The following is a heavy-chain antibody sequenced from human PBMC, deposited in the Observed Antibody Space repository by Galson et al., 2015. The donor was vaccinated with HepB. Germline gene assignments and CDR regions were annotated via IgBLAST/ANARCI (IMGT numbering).Heavy chain of an antibody. Sequence: SLRLSCAASGFRFGNYGMHWVRQVPGKGLEWLARMNTFGNEKKYADSVRGRFATSRDNAKNILYLQMYSLGAEDTGLYYCARRGGGTWFPGSGYFHLWGRGSLVTVSS. J-gene: IGHJ2*01. V-gene: IGHV3-74*03. D-gene: IGHD3-10*01. CDR2: MNTFGNEK. CDR3: ARRGGGTWFPGSGYFHL. CDR1: GFRFGNYG.